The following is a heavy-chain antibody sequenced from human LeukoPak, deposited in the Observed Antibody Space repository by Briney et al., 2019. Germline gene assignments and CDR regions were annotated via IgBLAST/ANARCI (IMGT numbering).Heavy chain of an antibody. J-gene: IGHJ3*02. CDR2: IGTVGDT. CDR3: ARKTGDVLLGAFDI. D-gene: IGHD3-10*01. V-gene: IGHV3-13*04. Sequence: PGRSLRLSCAASGFTFSGYDFHWVRQATGRGLEWVSAIGTVGDTHYLDSVKGRFTISRENAKNSLYLQMNSLRAGDTAVYYCARKTGDVLLGAFDIWGQGTMVTVSS. CDR1: GFTFSGYD.